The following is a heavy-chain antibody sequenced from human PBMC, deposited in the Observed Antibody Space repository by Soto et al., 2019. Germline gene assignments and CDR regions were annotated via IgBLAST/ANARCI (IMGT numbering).Heavy chain of an antibody. Sequence: ASVKVSCKASGYTFTSYGISWVRQAPGQGLEWMGWISAYNGNTNYAQKLQGRVTMTIDTSTSTAYMELRSLRSDDTAVYYCARDSNHHQHNYKWFDPCGQGTLVALCS. CDR3: ARDSNHHQHNYKWFDP. CDR2: ISAYNGNT. V-gene: IGHV1-18*04. D-gene: IGHD1-20*01. J-gene: IGHJ5*02. CDR1: GYTFTSYG.